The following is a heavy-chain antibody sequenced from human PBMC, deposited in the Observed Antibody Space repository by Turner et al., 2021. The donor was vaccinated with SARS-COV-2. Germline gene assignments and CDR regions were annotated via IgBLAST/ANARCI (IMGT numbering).Heavy chain of an antibody. Sequence: QVQLVESGGGVVQPGRSLRLSCAASGFTFSSYAMHWVRQAPGKGLEWVAFISYDGSNKYYADSVKGRFTISRDNSKNTLYLQMNSLRAEDTAVYYCARVTDYYGSGSYYTSYYYGMDVWGQGTTVTVSS. CDR3: ARVTDYYGSGSYYTSYYYGMDV. CDR1: GFTFSSYA. CDR2: ISYDGSNK. J-gene: IGHJ6*02. V-gene: IGHV3-30-3*01. D-gene: IGHD3-10*01.